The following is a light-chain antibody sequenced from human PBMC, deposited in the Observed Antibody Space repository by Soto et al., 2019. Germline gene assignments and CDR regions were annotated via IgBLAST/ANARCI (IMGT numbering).Light chain of an antibody. CDR1: QSVNSH. CDR2: GAS. Sequence: IVMTQSPATLSVSPGASATLSCRARQSVNSHLAWFQQKPGQAPRLLIYGASTRASGIPDRFSGSGSGTEFTLTISSMPSEDFAVDDCQQYSDWPTFCQGTRLEIK. J-gene: IGKJ5*01. CDR3: QQYSDWPT. V-gene: IGKV3D-15*01.